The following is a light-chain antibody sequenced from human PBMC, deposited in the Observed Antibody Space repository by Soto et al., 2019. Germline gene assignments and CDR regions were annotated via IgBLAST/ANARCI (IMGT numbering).Light chain of an antibody. V-gene: IGKV3-11*01. CDR2: DAF. J-gene: IGKJ4*01. CDR3: RQRYNWPLT. Sequence: TVLTQSPATLSLSPGERATLSCKASQSIDNSLGWFQQKPGQAPRLLIDDAFNMPTGIPARFTGSGSGSDFTLTISSLEPEDFGVYYCRQRYNWPLTFGGGTKVEIK. CDR1: QSIDNS.